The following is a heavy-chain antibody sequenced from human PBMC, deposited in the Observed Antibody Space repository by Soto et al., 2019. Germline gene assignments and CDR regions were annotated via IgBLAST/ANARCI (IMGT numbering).Heavy chain of an antibody. Sequence: PGGSLRLSCAASGFTFSSYSMNWVRQAPGKGLEWVSSISSSSSYIYYADSVKGRFTISRDNAKNTLYLQMNSLRAGDTAVYYCAKDRRYCTRGNCYGSLGLYYWGLGDLLTVSS. D-gene: IGHD2-15*01. CDR3: AKDRRYCTRGNCYGSLGLYY. J-gene: IGHJ4*02. CDR1: GFTFSSYS. CDR2: ISSSSSYI. V-gene: IGHV3-21*01.